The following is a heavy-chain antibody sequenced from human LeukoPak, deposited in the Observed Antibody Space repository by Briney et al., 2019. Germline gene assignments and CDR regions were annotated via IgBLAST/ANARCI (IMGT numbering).Heavy chain of an antibody. D-gene: IGHD7-27*01. V-gene: IGHV2-70*11. J-gene: IGHJ4*02. CDR1: GFSLSGSSLC. CDR3: ARMRYVRTGDFDFDH. Sequence: SGPALVKPTETLTLTCTFSGFSLSGSSLCMSWIRQPPGKALEWLARIDWDDDKYYNTSLRTRLTISKDTSKNQVVLRMTNLDPVDTATYYCARMRYVRTGDFDFDHWGQGILVTASS. CDR2: IDWDDDK.